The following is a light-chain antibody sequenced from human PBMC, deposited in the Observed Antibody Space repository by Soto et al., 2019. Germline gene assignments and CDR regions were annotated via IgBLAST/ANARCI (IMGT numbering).Light chain of an antibody. CDR3: QQRINWPPMYT. CDR1: QSVNSY. J-gene: IGKJ2*01. V-gene: IGKV3-11*01. Sequence: EIVLTQSPATLSLSPGERATLSCRASQSVNSYLAWYQQKPGQAPRLLIYDTSNRATGIPARFSGSWSGTDFTLTISSLEPEDFAVYYCQQRINWPPMYTFGQGTKLEIK. CDR2: DTS.